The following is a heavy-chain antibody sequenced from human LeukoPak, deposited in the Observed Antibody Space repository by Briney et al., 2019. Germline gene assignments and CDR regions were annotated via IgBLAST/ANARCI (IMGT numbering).Heavy chain of an antibody. D-gene: IGHD3-22*01. CDR3: AREESSYYYDSSGNGFDY. Sequence: SETLSLTCTVSGGSISSGDYYWSWIRQPPGKGLEWIGYIYYSGSTNYNPSLKSRVTISVDTSKNQFSLKLSSVTAADTAVYYCAREESSYYYDSSGNGFDYWGQGTLVTVSS. CDR2: IYYSGST. CDR1: GGSISSGDYY. J-gene: IGHJ4*02. V-gene: IGHV4-61*08.